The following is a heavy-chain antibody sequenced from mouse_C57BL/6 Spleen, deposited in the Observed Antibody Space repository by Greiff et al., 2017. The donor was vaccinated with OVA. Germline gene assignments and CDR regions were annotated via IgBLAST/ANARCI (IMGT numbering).Heavy chain of an antibody. J-gene: IGHJ2*01. V-gene: IGHV1-55*01. CDR1: GYTFTSYW. CDR3: ARRDYSNYVGKNYFDY. Sequence: VQLQQSGAELVKPGASVKMSCKASGYTFTSYWITWVKQRPGQGLEWIGDIYPGSGSTNYNEKFKSKATLTVDTSSSTAYKQLSSLTSEDSAVYYGARRDYSNYVGKNYFDYWGQGTTLTVSS. D-gene: IGHD2-5*01. CDR2: IYPGSGST.